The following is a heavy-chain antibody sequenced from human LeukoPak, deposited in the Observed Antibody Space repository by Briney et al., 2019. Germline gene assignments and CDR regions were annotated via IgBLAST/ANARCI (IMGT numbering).Heavy chain of an antibody. CDR3: AREGAAASVDY. CDR1: GFPFSTCA. J-gene: IGHJ4*02. D-gene: IGHD6-13*01. Sequence: GGSLRLSCAASGFPFSTCAMHWVRQAPGKGLEYVSAISSNGGATYYANSVKGRFTISRDNSKNTLYLQMGSLRAEDMAVYYCAREGAAASVDYWGQGTLVTVSS. CDR2: ISSNGGAT. V-gene: IGHV3-64*01.